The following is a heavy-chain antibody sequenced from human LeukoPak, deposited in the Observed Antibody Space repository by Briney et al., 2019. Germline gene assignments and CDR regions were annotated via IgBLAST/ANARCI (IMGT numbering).Heavy chain of an antibody. D-gene: IGHD3-3*01. J-gene: IGHJ4*02. CDR2: INPNSGGT. Sequence: SSVKVSCKASGGTFSSYAITWVRQAPGQGLEWMGRINPNSGGTNYAQKFQGRVTMTRDTSISTAYMELSRLRSDDTAVYYCARDPLTDYDFWSGYPYWGQGTLVTVSS. V-gene: IGHV1-2*06. CDR3: ARDPLTDYDFWSGYPY. CDR1: GGTFSSYA.